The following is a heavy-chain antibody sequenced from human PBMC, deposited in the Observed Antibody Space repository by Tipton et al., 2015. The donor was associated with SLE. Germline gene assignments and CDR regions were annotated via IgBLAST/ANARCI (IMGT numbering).Heavy chain of an antibody. CDR1: GGSISSSSYY. CDR2: IYYSGST. CDR3: ARDRGGSEEY. V-gene: IGHV4-39*07. J-gene: IGHJ4*02. D-gene: IGHD3-10*01. Sequence: TLSLTCTVSGGSISSSSYYWGWIRQPPGKGLEWIGSIYYSGSTYSNPSLKSRVTISVDTSKNQFSLKLSSVTAADTAVYYCARDRGGSEEYWGQGTLVTVSS.